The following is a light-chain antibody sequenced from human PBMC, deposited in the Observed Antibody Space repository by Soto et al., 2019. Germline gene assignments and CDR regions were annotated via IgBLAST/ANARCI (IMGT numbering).Light chain of an antibody. CDR1: SSDVGGYNY. J-gene: IGLJ1*01. Sequence: QSALTQPASVSGSPGQSITISCTGTSSDVGGYNYVSWYQQHPGKAPKLMIYDVSNRPSGVSNRFSGSKSGNTASLTISGLQAEDEADYYCSSYTSCSTPGVVFGTGTKVTVL. V-gene: IGLV2-14*01. CDR2: DVS. CDR3: SSYTSCSTPGVV.